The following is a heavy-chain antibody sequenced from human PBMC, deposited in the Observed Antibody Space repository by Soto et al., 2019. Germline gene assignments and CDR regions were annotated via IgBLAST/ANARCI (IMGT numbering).Heavy chain of an antibody. D-gene: IGHD2-15*01. CDR1: GYTFTIYA. CDR3: ARDDCSGGSCYPPTGAFDI. Sequence: ASVKVSCKASGYTFTIYAIHWVRQAPGQRLEWMGWINAVNGKTKYSQKFQVRVTIAGDTSASTAYMELSSLRSEDTAVYYCARDDCSGGSCYPPTGAFDIWGQGTMVTVSS. J-gene: IGHJ3*02. CDR2: INAVNGKT. V-gene: IGHV1-3*01.